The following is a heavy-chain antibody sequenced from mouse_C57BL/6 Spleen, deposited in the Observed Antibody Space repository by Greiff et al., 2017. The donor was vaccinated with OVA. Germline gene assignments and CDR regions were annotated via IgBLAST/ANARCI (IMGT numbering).Heavy chain of an antibody. CDR2: ISYDGSN. D-gene: IGHD2-3*01. Sequence: DVHLVESGPGLVKPSQSLSLTCSVTGYSITSGYYWNWIRQFPGNKLEWMGYISYDGSNNYNPSLKNRISITRDTSKNQFFLKLNSVTTEDTATYYCAREGYSGAMDYWGQGTSVTVSS. CDR1: GYSITSGYY. V-gene: IGHV3-6*01. J-gene: IGHJ4*01. CDR3: AREGYSGAMDY.